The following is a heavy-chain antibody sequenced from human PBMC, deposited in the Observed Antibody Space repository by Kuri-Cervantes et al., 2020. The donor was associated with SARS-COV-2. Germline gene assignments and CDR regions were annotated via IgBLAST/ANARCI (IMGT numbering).Heavy chain of an antibody. CDR2: IYYDGIYK. V-gene: IGHV3-33*01. CDR3: ARPMGIAVTPLNDAFDI. D-gene: IGHD6-19*01. Sequence: LSLTCAASGFTFSRYGMHWVRQAPGKGLEWVAIIYYDGIYKHYAESVKGRFTISRDNSKNTLYLQMNSLRAEDTAVYYCARPMGIAVTPLNDAFDIWGQGTMVTVSS. CDR1: GFTFSRYG. J-gene: IGHJ3*02.